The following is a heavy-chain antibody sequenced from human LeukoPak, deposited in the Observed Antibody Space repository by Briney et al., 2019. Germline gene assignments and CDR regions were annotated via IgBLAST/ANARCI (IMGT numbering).Heavy chain of an antibody. Sequence: PSETLSLTCAVYGGSFSGYYWSWIRQPPGKGLEWIGEINHSGSTNYNPSLKSRVTISVDTSKNQFSLKLSSVTAADTAVYYCARYCTNGVCYDFDYWGQGTLVTVSS. CDR2: INHSGST. CDR3: ARYCTNGVCYDFDY. D-gene: IGHD2-8*01. CDR1: GGSFSGYY. V-gene: IGHV4-34*01. J-gene: IGHJ4*02.